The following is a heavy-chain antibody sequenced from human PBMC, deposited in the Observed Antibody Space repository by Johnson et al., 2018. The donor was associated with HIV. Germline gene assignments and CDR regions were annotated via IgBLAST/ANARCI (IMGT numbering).Heavy chain of an antibody. D-gene: IGHD6-13*01. V-gene: IGHV3-30*02. CDR2: IPYDGSNQ. J-gene: IGHJ3*02. CDR1: GFTFNSYG. CDR3: AKDSSSWTRGAFDI. Sequence: QLVESGGGVVQPGGSLRLSCAASGFTFNSYGIHWVRQAPGKGLEWVAFIPYDGSNQLYADSVKGRFTISRDNAKNSLYLQMNSLRAEDTALYYCAKDSSSWTRGAFDIWGQGTMVTVSS.